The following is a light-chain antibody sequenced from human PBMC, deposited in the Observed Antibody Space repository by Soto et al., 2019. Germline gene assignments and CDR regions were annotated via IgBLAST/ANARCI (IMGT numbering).Light chain of an antibody. CDR1: QGISSY. V-gene: IGKV1-9*01. J-gene: IGKJ4*01. Sequence: DIQLTQSPSFLSASVGDRVTITCRASQGISSYLAWYQQKPGKAPNLLIYAASTLQSGVPSRFSGSESGTEFTLPIGSLQPEDFATYYCQQLNTYPLSFGGGTKVEIK. CDR3: QQLNTYPLS. CDR2: AAS.